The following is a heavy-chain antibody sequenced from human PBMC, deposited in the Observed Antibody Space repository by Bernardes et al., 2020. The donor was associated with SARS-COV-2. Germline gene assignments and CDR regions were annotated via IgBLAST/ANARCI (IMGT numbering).Heavy chain of an antibody. D-gene: IGHD2-2*01. V-gene: IGHV3-48*04. CDR3: ARFVVPAARHGRYYYYMDV. Sequence: GGSLRLSCAASGFTFSSYSMNWVRQAPGKGLEWVSYISSSSSTIYYADSVKGRFTISRDNAKNSLYLQMNSLRAEDTAVYYCARFVVPAARHGRYYYYMDVWGKGTTVTVSS. J-gene: IGHJ6*03. CDR1: GFTFSSYS. CDR2: ISSSSSTI.